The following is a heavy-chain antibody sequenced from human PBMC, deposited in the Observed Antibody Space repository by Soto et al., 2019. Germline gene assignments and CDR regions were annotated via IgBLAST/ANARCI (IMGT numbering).Heavy chain of an antibody. D-gene: IGHD2-2*01. V-gene: IGHV4-31*03. CDR1: GGSISSGGYY. J-gene: IGHJ6*02. CDR3: ATVVVPAAPHHDYYYGMDV. CDR2: IYYSGST. Sequence: TSETLSLTCTVSGGSISSGGYYWSWIRQHPGKGLEWIGYIYYSGSTYYNPSLKSRVTISVDTSKNQFSLKLSSVTAADTAVYYCATVVVPAAPHHDYYYGMDVWGQGTTVTVSS.